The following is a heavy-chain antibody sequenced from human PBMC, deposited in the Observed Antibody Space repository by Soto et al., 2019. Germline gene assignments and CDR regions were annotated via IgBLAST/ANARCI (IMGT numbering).Heavy chain of an antibody. CDR3: ARAEDYDFWSGPPKYFDN. J-gene: IGHJ4*02. V-gene: IGHV3-7*03. Sequence: GGSLRLSCATSGFTFRSYWMTWVRQAPGKXPEWVANIKPDGSEKQYVDSVKGRFTVSRDNAKKSLDLQMNSLRVEDTAVYYCARAEDYDFWSGPPKYFDNWGQGPQVTVSS. D-gene: IGHD3-3*01. CDR1: GFTFRSYW. CDR2: IKPDGSEK.